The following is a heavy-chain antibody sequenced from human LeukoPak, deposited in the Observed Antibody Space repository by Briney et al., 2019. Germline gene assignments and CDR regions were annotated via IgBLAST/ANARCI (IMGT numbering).Heavy chain of an antibody. CDR3: AKDLSSSGTYPEWDP. CDR2: IRDSGSST. CDR1: GFTFSSYA. Sequence: GGSLRLSCAASGFTFSSYAMSWVRQAPGKGLEWVSTIRDSGSSTYYADSVKGRFTISRYNSNNTLCLQMNSLRAEDTALYYCAKDLSSSGTYPEWDPWGQGTPVTVSS. V-gene: IGHV3-23*01. J-gene: IGHJ5*02. D-gene: IGHD3-22*01.